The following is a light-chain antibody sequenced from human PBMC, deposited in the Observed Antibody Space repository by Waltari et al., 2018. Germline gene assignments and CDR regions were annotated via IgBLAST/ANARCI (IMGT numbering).Light chain of an antibody. CDR3: HQYGDFPRT. CDR2: GVS. V-gene: IGKV3-20*01. J-gene: IGKJ1*01. CDR1: QSLSLLRT. Sequence: EIVFTKSPRTFSSPPGESVTTPCRASQSLSLLRTVAWLQQKPGQAPMLLIYGVSDRATGIPARFSGDGSGVDFTLTIDRLEPDDFAVYYCHQYGDFPRTFGPGTYVE.